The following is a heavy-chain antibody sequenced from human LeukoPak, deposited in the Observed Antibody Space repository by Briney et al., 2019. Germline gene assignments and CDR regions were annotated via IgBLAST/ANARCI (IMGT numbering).Heavy chain of an antibody. D-gene: IGHD2-21*02. V-gene: IGHV4-38-2*02. CDR1: GYSFNSGHY. Sequence: PSETLSLTCIISGYSFNSGHYWAWIRQPPGKGMEWIGSFYHGETTSYNPSLKSRVTISLDTSKNQFSLRVTSVTAADTAVYYCVRHIRSGCGGDCYPYWGQGSLVTVSS. CDR2: FYHGETT. J-gene: IGHJ4*02. CDR3: VRHIRSGCGGDCYPY.